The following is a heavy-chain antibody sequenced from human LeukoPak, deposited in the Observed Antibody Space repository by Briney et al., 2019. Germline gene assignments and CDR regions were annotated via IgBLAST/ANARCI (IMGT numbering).Heavy chain of an antibody. D-gene: IGHD5-18*01. Sequence: GASVKVSCKASGGTFSSYAISWVRQAPGQGLEWMGGIIPIFGTANYAQKFQGRVTITADESTSTAYMELSSLRSEDTAVYYCASQGVGDTAMGDDYWGQGTLVTVSS. CDR3: ASQGVGDTAMGDDY. J-gene: IGHJ4*02. CDR1: GGTFSSYA. V-gene: IGHV1-69*13. CDR2: IIPIFGTA.